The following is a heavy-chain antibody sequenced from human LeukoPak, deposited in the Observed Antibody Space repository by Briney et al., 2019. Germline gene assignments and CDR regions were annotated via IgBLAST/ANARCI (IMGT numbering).Heavy chain of an antibody. CDR2: IYYSGST. CDR3: ARGRQYSYGPFDY. J-gene: IGHJ4*02. Sequence: SETLSLTCTVSGGSISSYYWTWIRQPPGKGRERIGYIYYSGSTSYNPSLKSRVSISVDTSKNQFSLKLTSVTAADTAVYYCARGRQYSYGPFDYWGQGTLVTVSS. D-gene: IGHD5-18*01. CDR1: GGSISSYY. V-gene: IGHV4-59*01.